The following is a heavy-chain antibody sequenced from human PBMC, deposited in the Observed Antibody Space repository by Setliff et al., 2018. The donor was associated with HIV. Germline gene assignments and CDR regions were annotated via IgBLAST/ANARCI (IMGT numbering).Heavy chain of an antibody. CDR1: GYSISSDYC. Sequence: SETLSLTCAVSGYSISSDYCWGWIRQPPGKGLEWIGNMCHGGNNNYYNPSLKSRVTISIDTSKNQFSLNLRSVTAADTAVYYCARDPPGYGDSKDYWGQGKLVTVSS. CDR2: MCHGGNNN. J-gene: IGHJ4*02. CDR3: ARDPPGYGDSKDY. V-gene: IGHV4-38-2*02. D-gene: IGHD4-17*01.